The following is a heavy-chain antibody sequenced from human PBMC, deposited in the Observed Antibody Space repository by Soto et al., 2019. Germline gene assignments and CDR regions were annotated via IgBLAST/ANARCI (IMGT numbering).Heavy chain of an antibody. Sequence: SETLSLTRTVSGGSISSGGYYWSWIRQHPGKGLEWIGYIYYSGSTYYNPSLKSRVTISVDTSKNQFSLKLSSVTAADTAVYYCARGKFTISDYWGQGTLVTVSS. D-gene: IGHD3-3*01. J-gene: IGHJ4*02. CDR2: IYYSGST. V-gene: IGHV4-31*03. CDR1: GGSISSGGYY. CDR3: ARGKFTISDY.